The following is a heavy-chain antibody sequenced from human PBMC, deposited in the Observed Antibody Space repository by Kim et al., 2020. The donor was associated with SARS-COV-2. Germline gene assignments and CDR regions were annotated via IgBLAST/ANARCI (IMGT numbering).Heavy chain of an antibody. CDR1: GYSFINYH. Sequence: ASVKVSCKASGYSFINYHMHWVRQAPGLGLEWMGIINPSGATTSYAQNFQGRITVNRYTSTSTVYMELRSLTSEDTAVYYCARLALVGGLDVWGQGTTVTVSS. J-gene: IGHJ6*02. V-gene: IGHV1-46*01. D-gene: IGHD2-8*02. CDR2: INPSGATT. CDR3: ARLALVGGLDV.